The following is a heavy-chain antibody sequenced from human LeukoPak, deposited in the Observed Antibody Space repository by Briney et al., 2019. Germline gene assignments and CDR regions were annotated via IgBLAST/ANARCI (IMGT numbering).Heavy chain of an antibody. CDR2: IYYTGST. J-gene: IGHJ5*02. CDR1: GGSISNYY. Sequence: SETLSLTCTVSGGSISNYYWSWIRQPPGKGLEWIGYIYYTGSTNYNPSLKSRVTMSVDTSKNQFPLKLSSATAADTAVYYCARGRYDFWSGYYKSPRWGFDPWGQGTLVTVSS. D-gene: IGHD3-3*01. CDR3: ARGRYDFWSGYYKSPRWGFDP. V-gene: IGHV4-59*12.